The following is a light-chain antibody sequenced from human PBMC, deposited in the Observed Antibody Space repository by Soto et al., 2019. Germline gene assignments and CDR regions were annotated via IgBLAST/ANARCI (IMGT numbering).Light chain of an antibody. Sequence: AIQMTQSPSSLSASVGDRVTITCRASRDIGNDLGWYQQKPGKAPKHLIFAASNLQSGVPSRFSGGGSGTDFTLTISSLQADDFATYYCLQHFNFSWTFGQGTNVETK. CDR2: AAS. V-gene: IGKV1-6*01. CDR3: LQHFNFSWT. CDR1: RDIGND. J-gene: IGKJ1*01.